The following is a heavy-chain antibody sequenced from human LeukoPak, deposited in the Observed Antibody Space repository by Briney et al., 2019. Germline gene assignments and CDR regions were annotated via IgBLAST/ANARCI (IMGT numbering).Heavy chain of an antibody. V-gene: IGHV1-69*13. CDR3: ARSLVVVPAAYGIAVAGPVIF. J-gene: IGHJ4*02. D-gene: IGHD2-2*01. Sequence: GASVKVSCKASGGTFSSYAISWVRQAPGQGLEWMGGIIPIFGTANYAQKFQGRVTITADESTSTAYMELSSLRSEDTAVYYCARSLVVVPAAYGIAVAGPVIFGGQGTLVTVSS. CDR2: IIPIFGTA. CDR1: GGTFSSYA.